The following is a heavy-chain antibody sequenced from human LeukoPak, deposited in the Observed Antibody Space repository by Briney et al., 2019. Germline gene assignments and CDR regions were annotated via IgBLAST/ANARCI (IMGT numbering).Heavy chain of an antibody. V-gene: IGHV3-48*03. Sequence: PGGSLRLSCAASGFTFSSYEMNWVRQAPGKGLEWVSYISSSGSTIYYADSVKGRFTISRDNVRKSLYLQMNSLRIEDTALYYCAKDRGGGSQLGDAYDVWGQGTMVSVSS. D-gene: IGHD5-24*01. CDR1: GFTFSSYE. J-gene: IGHJ3*01. CDR2: ISSSGSTI. CDR3: AKDRGGGSQLGDAYDV.